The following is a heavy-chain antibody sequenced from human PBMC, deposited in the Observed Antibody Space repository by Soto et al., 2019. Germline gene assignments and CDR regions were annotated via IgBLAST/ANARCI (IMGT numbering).Heavy chain of an antibody. J-gene: IGHJ6*02. CDR3: AKDLHDDTLTGYYYYGIDD. D-gene: IGHD3-9*01. CDR2: ISYDGSNK. CDR1: GFTFSSYG. Sequence: QVQLVESGRGVVQPGRSLRLSCAASGFTFSSYGMHWVRQAPGKGLEWVAVISYDGSNKYYADSVKGRFTISRDNSKNTLYLQMNRQRAEVMVVYYCAKDLHDDTLTGYYYYGIDDSGQGTTVTVSS. V-gene: IGHV3-30*18.